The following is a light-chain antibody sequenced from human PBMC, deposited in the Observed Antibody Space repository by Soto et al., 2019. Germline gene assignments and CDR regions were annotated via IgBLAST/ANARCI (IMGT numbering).Light chain of an antibody. CDR2: GDN. CDR3: ASWDNSLNGLYV. V-gene: IGLV1-44*01. Sequence: QSVLTQPPSASGTPGQRVAISCSGSSTNIGSHPVNWYQQLPGTAPKLLLYGDNQRPSGVPDRFSGSKSGTSASLAISGHQSEDEAHYYCASWDNSLNGLYVFGTGTKVTVL. J-gene: IGLJ1*01. CDR1: STNIGSHP.